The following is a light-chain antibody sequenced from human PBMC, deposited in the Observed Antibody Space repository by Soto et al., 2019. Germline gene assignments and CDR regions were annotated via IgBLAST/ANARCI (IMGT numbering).Light chain of an antibody. CDR1: SSDVGRYDY. CDR3: CSYAGTYTFEGV. Sequence: QSALTQPRSVSGSPGQSITISCTGTSSDVGRYDYVSWYQQYPGKAPKFIIYDVNKRPSGVADRFSGSKSGNTASLTISGLQAEDEADYYCCSYAGTYTFEGVFGGGTNLTVL. J-gene: IGLJ3*02. CDR2: DVN. V-gene: IGLV2-11*01.